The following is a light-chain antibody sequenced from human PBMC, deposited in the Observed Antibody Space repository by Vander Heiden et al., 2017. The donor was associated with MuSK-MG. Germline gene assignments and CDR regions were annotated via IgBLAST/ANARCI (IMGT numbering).Light chain of an antibody. CDR2: RNN. CDR1: SSNIGSNY. J-gene: IGLJ2*01. V-gene: IGLV1-47*01. Sequence: QSVLTQPPSASGTPGQRVTISCSGSSSNIGSNYVYWYQQLPGTAPKLRIYRNNQRPSGVPDRFSGSKSGTSASLAISGLRSEDEADYYCEAWDDSLRVVFGGGTKLTVL. CDR3: EAWDDSLRVV.